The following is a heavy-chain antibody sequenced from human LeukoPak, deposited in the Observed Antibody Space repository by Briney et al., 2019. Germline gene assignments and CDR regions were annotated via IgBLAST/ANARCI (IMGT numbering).Heavy chain of an antibody. V-gene: IGHV5-51*07. CDR1: GYSFTSYW. CDR2: IYPGDSDT. J-gene: IGHJ6*03. CDR3: ARRVGSSSWYGVYYYMDV. D-gene: IGHD6-13*01. Sequence: GESLKISCKGSGYSFTSYWIGWVHQMPGKGLEWMGIIYPGDSDTRYSPSFQGQVTISADKSISTAYLQWSSLKASDTAMYYCARRVGSSSWYGVYYYMDVWGKGTTVTVSS.